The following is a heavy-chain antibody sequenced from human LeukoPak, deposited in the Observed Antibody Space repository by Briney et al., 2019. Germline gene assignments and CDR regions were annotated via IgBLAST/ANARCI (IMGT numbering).Heavy chain of an antibody. V-gene: IGHV3-66*01. CDR3: ARAGFLTGYFLDY. CDR1: GFTVSSNY. Sequence: GGSLRLSCAASGFTVSSNYMSWVRQAPGKGLEWVSVIYSGGSTYYADSVKGRFTISRDNSKNTPSLQMNSLRAEDTAVYYCARAGFLTGYFLDYWGQGTLVTVSS. CDR2: IYSGGST. J-gene: IGHJ4*02. D-gene: IGHD3-9*01.